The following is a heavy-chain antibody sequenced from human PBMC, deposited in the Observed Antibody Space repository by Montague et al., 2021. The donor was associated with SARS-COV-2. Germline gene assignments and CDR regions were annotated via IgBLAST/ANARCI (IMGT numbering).Heavy chain of an antibody. J-gene: IGHJ4*01. Sequence: SETLSLTCAVYGGSFSDYFWTWIRQPPGKGLEWIGEINHRGTSNYNPSIKSRVSISVDTSKNPFSLYLGSVTAADTAVYYCARGRQHFNMIVVVMTGGEYYFDYWGQGTLVTVSS. D-gene: IGHD3-22*01. CDR2: INHRGTS. CDR1: GGSFSDYF. V-gene: IGHV4-34*01. CDR3: ARGRQHFNMIVVVMTGGEYYFDY.